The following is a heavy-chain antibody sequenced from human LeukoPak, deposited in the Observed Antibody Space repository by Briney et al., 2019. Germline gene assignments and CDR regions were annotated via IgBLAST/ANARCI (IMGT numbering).Heavy chain of an antibody. CDR3: ARLGAAASDAFDI. V-gene: IGHV4-59*08. CDR1: GGSISSYY. D-gene: IGHD2-2*01. CDR2: IYYGGST. J-gene: IGHJ3*02. Sequence: SETLSLTCTVSGGSISSYYWSWIRQPPGKGLEWIGYIYYGGSTNYNPSLKSRVTISVDTSKNQFSLKLSSVTAADTAVYYCARLGAAASDAFDIWGQGTMVTVSS.